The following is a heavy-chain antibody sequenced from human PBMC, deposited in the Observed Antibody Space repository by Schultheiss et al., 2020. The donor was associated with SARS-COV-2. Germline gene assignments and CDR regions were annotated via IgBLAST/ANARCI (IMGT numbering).Heavy chain of an antibody. Sequence: GESLKISCAASGFRLSSYAMHWVRQAPGKGLEWVASVWYDATHEEYADSVKGRFTISRDNVKEMLYLQMDSLRVDDTAVYYCARGGYNYGYLVGYNYGLDVWGQGTAVTVSS. V-gene: IGHV3-33*08. CDR3: ARGGYNYGYLVGYNYGLDV. CDR1: GFRLSSYA. CDR2: VWYDATHE. J-gene: IGHJ6*02. D-gene: IGHD5-18*01.